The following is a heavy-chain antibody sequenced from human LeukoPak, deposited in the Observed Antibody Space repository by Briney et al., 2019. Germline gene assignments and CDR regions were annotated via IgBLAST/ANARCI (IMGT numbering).Heavy chain of an antibody. D-gene: IGHD6-19*01. J-gene: IGHJ4*02. CDR2: IYTSGST. CDR3: VRAHFWDSSSGSFYYFDY. CDR1: GGSINNYY. Sequence: SETLSLTCTVSGGSINNYYWSWIRQPAGKGLEWIGRIYTSGSTNYNPSLGSRVTMSLDTSKNQFSLKLSSVTAADTAVYYCVRAHFWDSSSGSFYYFDYWGQGTLVTVSS. V-gene: IGHV4-4*07.